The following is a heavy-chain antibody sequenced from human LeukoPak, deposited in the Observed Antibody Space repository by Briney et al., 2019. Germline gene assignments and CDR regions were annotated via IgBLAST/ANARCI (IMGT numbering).Heavy chain of an antibody. V-gene: IGHV1-46*01. Sequence: GASVKVSCKASGYTFTSYYMHWVRQAPGQGLEWMGIINPSGGSTSYAQKFQGRVTMTRGTSISTAYMELSRLRSEDTAVYYCARHLFGVPSYWGQGTLVTVSS. J-gene: IGHJ4*02. CDR2: INPSGGST. CDR3: ARHLFGVPSY. D-gene: IGHD3-3*01. CDR1: GYTFTSYY.